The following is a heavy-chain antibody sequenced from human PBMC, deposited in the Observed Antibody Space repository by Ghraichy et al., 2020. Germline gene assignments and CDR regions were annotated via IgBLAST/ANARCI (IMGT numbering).Heavy chain of an antibody. CDR2: IYYSGST. CDR3: ARASTTVTTSGYYYHGMDV. Sequence: SETLSLTCTVSGGSISSYYWSWIRQPPGKGLEWIGYIYYSGSTNYNPSLKSRVTISVDTSKNQFSLKLSSVTAADTAVYYCARASTTVTTSGYYYHGMDVWGQGTTVTVSS. J-gene: IGHJ6*02. CDR1: GGSISSYY. D-gene: IGHD4-17*01. V-gene: IGHV4-59*01.